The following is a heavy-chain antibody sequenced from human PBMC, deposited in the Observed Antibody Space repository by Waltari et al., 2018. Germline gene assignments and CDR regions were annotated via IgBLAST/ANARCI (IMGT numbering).Heavy chain of an antibody. D-gene: IGHD2-15*01. CDR3: VREYWFRMDV. Sequence: QVQLVESGGRLVKPGGSLRLSCEASGFTFSDDYMSWVRQAPGKGLEWVSKISVSSSSVRYADSVKGRFTISRDNAKNLLFLQMNSLRAEDTAVYYCVREYWFRMDVWGQGTTVTVSS. V-gene: IGHV3-11*01. CDR1: GFTFSDDY. CDR2: ISVSSSSV. J-gene: IGHJ6*02.